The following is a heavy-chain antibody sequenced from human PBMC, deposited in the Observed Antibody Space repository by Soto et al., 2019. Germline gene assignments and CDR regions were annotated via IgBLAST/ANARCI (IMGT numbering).Heavy chain of an antibody. D-gene: IGHD6-19*01. CDR2: ISAYNRKT. J-gene: IGHJ6*02. V-gene: IGHV1-18*04. Sequence: VASVKVSCKASGYTFTSYGISWARQAPGQGLEWMGWISAYNRKTNYAQKLQGRVTMTTDTSTSTAYMELRSLRSDNTAVYYCARDSRAPTPYIAVAVAGSSNPYYYGMDVWG. CDR1: GYTFTSYG. CDR3: ARDSRAPTPYIAVAVAGSSNPYYYGMDV.